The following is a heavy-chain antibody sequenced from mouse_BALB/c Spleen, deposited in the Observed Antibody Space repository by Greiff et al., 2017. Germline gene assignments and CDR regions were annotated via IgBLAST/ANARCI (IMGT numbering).Heavy chain of an antibody. CDR3: ASWYGSYYLDC. J-gene: IGHJ2*01. CDR1: GYTFTSYW. D-gene: IGHD1-1*02. CDR2: IDPSDSYT. V-gene: IGHV1-69*02. Sequence: VQLQQPGAALVKPGASVKLSCKASGYTFTSYWMHWVKQRPGQGLEWIGEIDPSDSYTNYNQKFKGKATLTVDKSSSTAYMQLSSLTSEDSAVYYCASWYGSYYLDCWGQGTTLTVSS.